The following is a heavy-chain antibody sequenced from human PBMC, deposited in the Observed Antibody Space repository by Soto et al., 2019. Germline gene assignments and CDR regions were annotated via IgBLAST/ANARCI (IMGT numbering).Heavy chain of an antibody. CDR3: ARDQRGNYYGSGSHTPNYGMDV. D-gene: IGHD3-10*01. J-gene: IGHJ6*02. CDR2: IYYSGST. Sequence: QVQLQESGPGLVKPSQTLSLTCTVSGGSISSGGYYWSWIRQHPGKGLEWIGYIYYSGSTYYNPSLKSRVTISVDTSKNQFSLKLSSVTAADTAVYYCARDQRGNYYGSGSHTPNYGMDVWGQGTTVTVSS. V-gene: IGHV4-31*03. CDR1: GGSISSGGYY.